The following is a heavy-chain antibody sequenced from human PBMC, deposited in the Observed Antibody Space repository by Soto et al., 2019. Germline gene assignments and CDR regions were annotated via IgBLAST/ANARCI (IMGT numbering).Heavy chain of an antibody. CDR3: ARGPKRYFDWLSL. Sequence: QVQLVQSGAEVKKPGSSVKVSCKASGGTFSSYAISWVRQAPGHGLEGIGGVIPIFGTANYEQKFQGRVTITADESTSTAYMELSSLRSEDTAVYYCARGPKRYFDWLSLWGQGTLVTVSS. V-gene: IGHV1-69*01. CDR2: VIPIFGTA. CDR1: GGTFSSYA. D-gene: IGHD3-9*01. J-gene: IGHJ5*02.